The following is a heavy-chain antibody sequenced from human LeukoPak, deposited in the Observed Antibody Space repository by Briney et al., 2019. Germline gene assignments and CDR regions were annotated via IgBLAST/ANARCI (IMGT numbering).Heavy chain of an antibody. Sequence: ASVKVSCKASGYTFTSYDINWVRQATGQELEWMGWMNPNSGNTGYAQKFQGRVTITRNTSISTAYMELSSLRSEDTAVYYCARADYDYVWGSYRQYYFDYWGQGTLVTVSS. CDR1: GYTFTSYD. V-gene: IGHV1-8*03. J-gene: IGHJ4*02. CDR3: ARADYDYVWGSYRQYYFDY. CDR2: MNPNSGNT. D-gene: IGHD3-16*02.